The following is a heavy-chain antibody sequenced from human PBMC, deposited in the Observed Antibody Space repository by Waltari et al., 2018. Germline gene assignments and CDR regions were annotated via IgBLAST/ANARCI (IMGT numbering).Heavy chain of an antibody. CDR3: ARASRSGYIGYLGFYGMDV. V-gene: IGHV3-7*04. CDR1: GFTFSSYW. D-gene: IGHD5-12*01. CDR2: IKQDGSEK. J-gene: IGHJ6*02. Sequence: EVQLVESGGGLVQPGGSLRLSCAASGFTFSSYWMSWVRQAPGKGLEWVANIKQDGSEKYYVESVKGRFTISRENAKNSLYLQMNSLRAEVTAVYYCARASRSGYIGYLGFYGMDVWGQGTTVTVSS.